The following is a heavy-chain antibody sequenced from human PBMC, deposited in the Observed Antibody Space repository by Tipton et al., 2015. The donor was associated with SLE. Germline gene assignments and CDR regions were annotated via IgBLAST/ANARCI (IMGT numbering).Heavy chain of an antibody. V-gene: IGHV4-34*01. CDR3: ARMRPHVDCLYFDY. CDR1: GGSFSGYY. D-gene: IGHD5-12*01. CDR2: INHSGST. Sequence: TLSLTCAVYGGSFSGYYWSWIRQPPGKGLEWIGEINHSGSTNYSPSLKSRVTISVDTSKNQFSLKLSSVTAADTAVYCCARMRPHVDCLYFDYWGQGTLVTVSS. J-gene: IGHJ4*02.